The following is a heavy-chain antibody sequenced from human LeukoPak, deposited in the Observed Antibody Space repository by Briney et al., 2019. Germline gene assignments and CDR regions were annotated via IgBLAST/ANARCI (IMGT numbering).Heavy chain of an antibody. CDR3: ARGSSYCSSTSCYYYFDY. CDR2: IFYSGST. V-gene: IGHV4-59*01. Sequence: PSETLSLTCTVSGGSISSYYWNWIRQPPGKGLEWIGYIFYSGSTYYNPSLKSRVTISVDRSKNQFSLKLSSVTAADTAVYYCARGSSYCSSTSCYYYFDYWGQGTLVTVSS. CDR1: GGSISSYY. D-gene: IGHD2-2*01. J-gene: IGHJ4*02.